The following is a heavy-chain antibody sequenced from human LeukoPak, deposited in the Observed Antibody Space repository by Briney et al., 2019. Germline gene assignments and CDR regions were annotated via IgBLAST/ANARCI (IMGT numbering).Heavy chain of an antibody. CDR3: ARIGCSSTSCSWWFDP. V-gene: IGHV5-51*01. Sequence: GESLKISCKGSGYSFTSCWIGWVRQMPGKGLEWMGIIYPGDSDTRYSPSFQGQVTISADKSISTAYLQWSSLKASDTAMYYCARIGCSSTSCSWWFDPWGQGTLVTVSS. CDR1: GYSFTSCW. J-gene: IGHJ5*02. D-gene: IGHD2-2*01. CDR2: IYPGDSDT.